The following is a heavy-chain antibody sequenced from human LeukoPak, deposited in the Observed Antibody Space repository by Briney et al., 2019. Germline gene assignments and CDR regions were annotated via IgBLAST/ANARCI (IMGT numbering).Heavy chain of an antibody. Sequence: GRSLRLSCAASGFTFSSYAMHWVRQAPGKGLEWVAVISYDGSNKYYADSVKGRFTISRDNSKNTLYLQMNSLRAEDTAVYYCASGSGSYWGDAFDIWGQGTMVTVSS. V-gene: IGHV3-30-3*01. CDR3: ASGSGSYWGDAFDI. CDR1: GFTFSSYA. J-gene: IGHJ3*02. CDR2: ISYDGSNK. D-gene: IGHD1-26*01.